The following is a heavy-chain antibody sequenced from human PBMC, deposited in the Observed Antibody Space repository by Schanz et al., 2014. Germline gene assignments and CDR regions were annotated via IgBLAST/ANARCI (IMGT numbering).Heavy chain of an antibody. CDR3: ADAATDYCSGARSLWTLLDY. CDR1: GYTFVSYS. CDR2: INPSGGGA. Sequence: QVLQVQSGAEVKKPGASVKVSCKASGYTFVSYSMHWVPQAPGQGLEWMGIINPSGGGASYALRFQDRVTVTRNTSRSTVNMDSNSMRSEITDVQYRADAATDYCSGARSLWTLLDYWGQGTLVTVSS. D-gene: IGHD2-15*01. J-gene: IGHJ4*02. V-gene: IGHV1-46*03.